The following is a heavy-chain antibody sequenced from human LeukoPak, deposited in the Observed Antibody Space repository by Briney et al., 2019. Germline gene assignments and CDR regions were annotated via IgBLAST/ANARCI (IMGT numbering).Heavy chain of an antibody. V-gene: IGHV3-30*04. Sequence: GRSLRLSCAASGFTFSSYAMHWVRQAPGKGLEWVAVISYDGSNKYYADSVKGRFTISRDNSKNTLHLQMNSLRAEDTAVYYCARVLMPYDILTGSFDYWGRGTLVTVSS. J-gene: IGHJ4*02. CDR3: ARVLMPYDILTGSFDY. D-gene: IGHD3-9*01. CDR1: GFTFSSYA. CDR2: ISYDGSNK.